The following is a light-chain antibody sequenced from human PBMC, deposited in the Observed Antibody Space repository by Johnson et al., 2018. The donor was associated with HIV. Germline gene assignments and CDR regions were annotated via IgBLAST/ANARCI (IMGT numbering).Light chain of an antibody. Sequence: SVLTQPPSVSAAPGQKVTISCSGSSSNIGNNYVSWYQQLPRTAPKLLIYDNNKRPSGTPDRFSGSQSGTSATLGITGLQTGDEADYYCGTWDTSLSAYVFGTGTKVTVL. CDR1: SSNIGNNY. J-gene: IGLJ1*01. CDR3: GTWDTSLSAYV. V-gene: IGLV1-51*01. CDR2: DNN.